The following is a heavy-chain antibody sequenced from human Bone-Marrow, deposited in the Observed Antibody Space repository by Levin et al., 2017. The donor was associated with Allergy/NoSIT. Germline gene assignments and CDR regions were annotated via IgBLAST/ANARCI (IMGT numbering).Heavy chain of an antibody. Sequence: SCAASGFSFEGFAMHWVRRAPGKGLEWVSGMSWNIGNIGYAHSVKGRFTIPSDNAKHLPYLQMNSLRVDDTAVYYSVKVVGWTVAGGFDHWGQGTQVTVSS. CDR3: VKVVGWTVAGGFDH. J-gene: IGHJ4*02. CDR1: GFSFEGFA. V-gene: IGHV3-9*01. CDR2: MSWNIGNI. D-gene: IGHD6-19*01.